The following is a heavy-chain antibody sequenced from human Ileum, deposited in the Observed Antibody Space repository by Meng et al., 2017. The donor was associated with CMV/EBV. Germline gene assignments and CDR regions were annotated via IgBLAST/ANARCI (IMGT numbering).Heavy chain of an antibody. Sequence: SRTGLVKPSEHLSFTCAISGDSVSSNIAAWNWIRQSTSRGLEWLGRTYYRSKWYSDSAISVRSRLSVSPDTSRNQFSLQLTSVTPEDTAVYYCVRGSHGTTVSLFDPWGQGILVTVSS. J-gene: IGHJ5*02. CDR1: GDSVSSNIAA. V-gene: IGHV6-1*01. CDR2: TYYRSKWYS. CDR3: VRGSHGTTVSLFDP. D-gene: IGHD1/OR15-1a*01.